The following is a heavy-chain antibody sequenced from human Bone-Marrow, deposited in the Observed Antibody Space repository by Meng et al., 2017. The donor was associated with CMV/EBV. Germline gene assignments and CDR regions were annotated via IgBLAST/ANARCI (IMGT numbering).Heavy chain of an antibody. CDR1: GFTFSSYA. CDR2: ISYDGSNK. Sequence: GESLKISCAASGFTFSSYAMHWVRQAPGKGLEWVAVISYDGSNKYYADSVKGRFTISRDNSKNTLYLQMNSLRAEDTAVYYCALRTDWGQGTLVTVSS. D-gene: IGHD2-8*01. V-gene: IGHV3-30-3*01. CDR3: ALRTD. J-gene: IGHJ4*02.